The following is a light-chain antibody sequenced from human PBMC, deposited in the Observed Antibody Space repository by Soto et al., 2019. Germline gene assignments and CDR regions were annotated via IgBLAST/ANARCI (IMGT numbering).Light chain of an antibody. CDR3: QQSYSTEVT. CDR1: QSIRRY. J-gene: IGKJ3*01. Sequence: DIQMTQSPYSLSAYVGARVPITCRASQSIRRYLNWYQQKPGKAPKLLNYAASSLQSGSPSRFSGSRSGTDFTLTISSLQPEEFATDYCQQSYSTEVTFGPGTKVDIK. V-gene: IGKV1-39*01. CDR2: AAS.